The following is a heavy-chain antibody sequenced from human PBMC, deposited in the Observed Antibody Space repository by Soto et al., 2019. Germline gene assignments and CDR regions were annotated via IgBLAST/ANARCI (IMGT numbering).Heavy chain of an antibody. V-gene: IGHV5-51*01. CDR2: IYPGDSDT. J-gene: IGHJ6*03. CDR1: GYSFTSYW. CDR3: ARRGWIAAAGTSYYYYMDV. Sequence: PGESLKISCKGSGYSFTSYWIGWVRQMPGKGLEWMGIIYPGDSDTRYSPSFQGQVTISADKSISTAYLQWSSLKASDTAMYYCARRGWIAAAGTSYYYYMDVWGKGTTVTVSS. D-gene: IGHD6-13*01.